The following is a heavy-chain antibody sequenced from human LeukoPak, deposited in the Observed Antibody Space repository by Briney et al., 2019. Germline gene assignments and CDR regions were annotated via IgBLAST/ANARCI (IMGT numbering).Heavy chain of an antibody. J-gene: IGHJ4*02. Sequence: GGSLRLSCAASGFTFDDYAMHWIRQAPGKGLEWVSLISGDGGSTYYADSVKGRFTISRDNSKNSLYLQMDSLRTEDTALYYCAKDRYYDSSGYLEGWGQGTLVTVSS. CDR1: GFTFDDYA. V-gene: IGHV3-43*02. D-gene: IGHD3-22*01. CDR2: ISGDGGST. CDR3: AKDRYYDSSGYLEG.